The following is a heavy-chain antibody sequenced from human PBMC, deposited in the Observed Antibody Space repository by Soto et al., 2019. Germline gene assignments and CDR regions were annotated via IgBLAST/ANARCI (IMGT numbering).Heavy chain of an antibody. D-gene: IGHD6-19*01. CDR2: IYYSGST. CDR1: GGSISSGGFY. J-gene: IGHJ4*02. Sequence: TLSLPCPLSGGSISSGGFYWRWVRPAPGKGLEWIGYIYYSGSTYYNPSLKSRVTISVDTSKNQFSLKLSSVTAEDTAVYYCARDGEWLPKLSPDYWGQGTLVTVSS. CDR3: ARDGEWLPKLSPDY. V-gene: IGHV4-31*03.